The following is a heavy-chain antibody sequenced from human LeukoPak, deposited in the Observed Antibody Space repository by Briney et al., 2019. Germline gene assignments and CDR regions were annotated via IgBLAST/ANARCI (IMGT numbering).Heavy chain of an antibody. CDR3: ARGRKKRWPTIWFDY. CDR2: INHSGST. Sequence: PSETLSLTCAVYGGSFSGYYWSWIRQPPGKGLEWIGEINHSGSTNYNPSLKSRVTISVDTPKNPFSLKRSAVTAADTAVYYSARGRKKRWPTIWFDYWGQGTLVTVSS. J-gene: IGHJ4*02. V-gene: IGHV4-34*01. D-gene: IGHD5-24*01. CDR1: GGSFSGYY.